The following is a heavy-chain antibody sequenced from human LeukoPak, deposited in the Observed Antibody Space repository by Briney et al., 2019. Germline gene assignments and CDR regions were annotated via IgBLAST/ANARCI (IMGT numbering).Heavy chain of an antibody. CDR2: ISGSGGST. V-gene: IGHV3-23*01. D-gene: IGHD3-9*01. CDR3: ANDILTGYYKSPSYGMDV. CDR1: GFTFSSYA. J-gene: IGHJ6*02. Sequence: GGSLRLSCAASGFTFSSYAMSWVRQAPGKGLEWVSAISGSGGSTYYADSVKGRFTISRDNSKNTLYLQMNSLRAEDTAVYYCANDILTGYYKSPSYGMDVWGQGTTVTVSS.